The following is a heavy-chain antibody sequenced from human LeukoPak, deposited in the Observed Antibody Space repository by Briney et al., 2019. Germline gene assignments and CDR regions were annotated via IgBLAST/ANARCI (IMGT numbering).Heavy chain of an antibody. D-gene: IGHD3-16*01. Sequence: PGGSLRLSCAASGFTFSRYNMNWVRQAPGKGLEWVSYISGTSSVIYYADPVKGRFTVSRDNAKNSLYLQMNSLRAEDTAVYYCARGWQGGIEYWGQGALVTVSS. CDR3: ARGWQGGIEY. J-gene: IGHJ4*02. CDR2: ISGTSSVI. CDR1: GFTFSRYN. V-gene: IGHV3-48*04.